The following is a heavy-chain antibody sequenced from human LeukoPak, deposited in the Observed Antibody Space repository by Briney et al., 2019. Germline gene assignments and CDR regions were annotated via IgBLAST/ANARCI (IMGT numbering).Heavy chain of an antibody. CDR1: GFTFSSYS. V-gene: IGHV3-30*02. Sequence: GGSLRLSCAASGFTFSSYSMNWVRQAPGKGLEWVAFIRYDESNKYYADSVKGRFTISRDNSKNTLYLQMNSLRAEDTAVYYCARDRIAAAGNWFDPWGQGTLVTVSS. CDR3: ARDRIAAAGNWFDP. CDR2: IRYDESNK. J-gene: IGHJ5*02. D-gene: IGHD6-13*01.